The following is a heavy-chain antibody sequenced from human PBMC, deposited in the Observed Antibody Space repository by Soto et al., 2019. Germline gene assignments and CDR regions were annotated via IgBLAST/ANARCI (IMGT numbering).Heavy chain of an antibody. CDR2: INTDNGKT. Sequence: QVQLVQSGTEVKKPGASVRVSCKASGYTFASFVIHWVRQAPGQRLEWLGWINTDNGKTKYSQKFQGRVTITRDTSASTAYMGLSSLISEDTAVYYCAREMPGYWTGPVDYWGQGTLVTVSS. CDR1: GYTFASFV. J-gene: IGHJ4*02. D-gene: IGHD2-21*01. V-gene: IGHV1-3*04. CDR3: AREMPGYWTGPVDY.